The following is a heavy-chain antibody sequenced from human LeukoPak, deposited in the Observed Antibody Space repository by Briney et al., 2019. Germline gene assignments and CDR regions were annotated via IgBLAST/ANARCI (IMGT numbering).Heavy chain of an antibody. Sequence: PGGSLRLSCAASGFTFNSYWMSWVRQAPGKGLEWVANKDPDGSEKQYGDSVKGRFTTSRDNAKNSLYLQMNSLRAEDTAIYYCARIYYFGDNNWRYFDNWGQGTLVTVSS. V-gene: IGHV3-7*01. CDR2: KDPDGSEK. D-gene: IGHD3-10*01. CDR1: GFTFNSYW. CDR3: ARIYYFGDNNWRYFDN. J-gene: IGHJ4*02.